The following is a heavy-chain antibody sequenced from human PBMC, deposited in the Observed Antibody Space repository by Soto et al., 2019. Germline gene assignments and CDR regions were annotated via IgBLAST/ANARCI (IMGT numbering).Heavy chain of an antibody. Sequence: QVQLVQSGAEVKKPGASVKVSCKASGYTFTSYDINWVRQATGQGLEWMGWMNPNSGNTGYAQKFQGRVTMTRNTSRSTAYMELSSLRSEDTAVYYCARYIVVVAATDYGMDVWGQGTTVTVSS. D-gene: IGHD2-15*01. CDR2: MNPNSGNT. V-gene: IGHV1-8*01. J-gene: IGHJ6*02. CDR3: ARYIVVVAATDYGMDV. CDR1: GYTFTSYD.